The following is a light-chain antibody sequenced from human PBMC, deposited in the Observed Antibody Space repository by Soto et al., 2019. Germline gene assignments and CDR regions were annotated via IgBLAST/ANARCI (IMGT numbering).Light chain of an antibody. CDR3: SSYTSSSTPYV. CDR2: DVS. J-gene: IGLJ1*01. V-gene: IGLV2-14*01. Sequence: VLTQPASVSGSPGQSITISCTGTSSDVCGYNYVSWYQQHPGKAPKLMIYDVSNRPSGVSNRFSGSKSGNTASLTISGLQAEDEADYYCSSYTSSSTPYVFGTGTKVTVL. CDR1: SSDVCGYNY.